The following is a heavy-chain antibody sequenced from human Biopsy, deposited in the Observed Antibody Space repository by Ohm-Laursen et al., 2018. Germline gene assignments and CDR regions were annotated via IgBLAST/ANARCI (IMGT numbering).Heavy chain of an antibody. CDR3: ARDRGYYSDRTVPGYFDL. V-gene: IGHV4-59*01. D-gene: IGHD3-22*01. CDR2: VYYTGST. Sequence: GTLSLTCAVSGDSISSYYWSWIRQPPGQGRQWIGYVYYTGSTDYNPSLQSRVTISVDTSKNHFSLRLRSVTPADTAIYYCARDRGYYSDRTVPGYFDLWGRGTLVTVSS. J-gene: IGHJ2*01. CDR1: GDSISSYY.